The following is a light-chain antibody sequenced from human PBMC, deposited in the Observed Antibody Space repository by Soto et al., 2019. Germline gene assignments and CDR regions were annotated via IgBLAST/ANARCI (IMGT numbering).Light chain of an antibody. CDR3: QQYDALPRT. CDR1: QSVSSN. V-gene: IGKV3-15*01. J-gene: IGKJ1*01. CDR2: DAS. Sequence: IGLTQSPATLSVSPGNRATLSCRPGQSVSSNLVCFQDKLDQATRVLSDDASTRATGNPVRFSGSGSGTEFTLTISSLQSEDVAVYYCQQYDALPRTFGQGTKVDI.